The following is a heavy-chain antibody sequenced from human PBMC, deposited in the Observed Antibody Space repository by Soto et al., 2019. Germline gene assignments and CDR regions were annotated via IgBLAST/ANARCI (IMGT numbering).Heavy chain of an antibody. V-gene: IGHV4-34*01. Sequence: LSLTCAVYGGSFSGYYWSWIRQPPGKGLEWIGEINHSGSTNYNPSLKSRVTISVDTSKNQFSLKLSSVTAADTAVYYCARDIGGYSGSYWYYFDYWGQGTLVTVSS. CDR2: INHSGST. D-gene: IGHD1-26*01. CDR3: ARDIGGYSGSYWYYFDY. CDR1: GGSFSGYY. J-gene: IGHJ4*02.